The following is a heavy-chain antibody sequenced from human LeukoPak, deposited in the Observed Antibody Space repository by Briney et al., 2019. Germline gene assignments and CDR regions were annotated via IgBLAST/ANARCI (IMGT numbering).Heavy chain of an antibody. CDR1: GFTFSSYS. CDR2: ISSSSSYI. V-gene: IGHV3-21*01. Sequence: SGGSLRLSCAASGFTFSSYSMTWVRQAPGKGLEWVSSISSSSSYIYYADSVKGRFTISRDNAKNSLYLQMNSLRAEDTAVYYCARVRLLLYDYWGQGTLVTVSS. J-gene: IGHJ4*02. CDR3: ARVRLLLYDY. D-gene: IGHD3-10*01.